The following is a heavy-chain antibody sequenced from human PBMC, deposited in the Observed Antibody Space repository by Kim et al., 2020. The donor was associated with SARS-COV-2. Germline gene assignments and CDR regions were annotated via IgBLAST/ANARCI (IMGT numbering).Heavy chain of an antibody. J-gene: IGHJ4*02. CDR3: AREGYSSGWYYFDY. D-gene: IGHD6-19*01. Sequence: ADSGKGRFTISREQSKNTLYLQMNSLRAADTAVYYCAREGYSSGWYYFDYWGQGTLVTVSS. V-gene: IGHV3-33*01.